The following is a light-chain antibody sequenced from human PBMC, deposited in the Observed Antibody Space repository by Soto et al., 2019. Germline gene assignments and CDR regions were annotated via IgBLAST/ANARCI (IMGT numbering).Light chain of an antibody. CDR2: YAS. CDR1: QSISTW. V-gene: IGKV1-5*01. J-gene: IGKJ2*02. Sequence: DIQMTQSPSTLSASVGDRVTITCRASQSISTWLAWYQQKPGKAPKLLIYYASSLKSGVPSRFSGSGSGTEFTLTISSLQPDDFATYYCQQYDTYPCTFGQGTKLDIK. CDR3: QQYDTYPCT.